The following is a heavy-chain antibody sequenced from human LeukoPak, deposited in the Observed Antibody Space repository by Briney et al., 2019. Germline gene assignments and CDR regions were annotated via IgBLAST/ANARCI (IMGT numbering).Heavy chain of an antibody. CDR1: GGSISSTNW. J-gene: IGHJ6*04. Sequence: SETLSLTCAVSGGSISSTNWWSWVRQPPGQGLEWIGEIYHGGTTNYNPSLKSRVTISVDKSKNQFSLNLSSVTAADTAIYYCTREAQWGGYFYGMDVWGKGTTVTVSS. V-gene: IGHV4-4*02. D-gene: IGHD1-26*01. CDR2: IYHGGTT. CDR3: TREAQWGGYFYGMDV.